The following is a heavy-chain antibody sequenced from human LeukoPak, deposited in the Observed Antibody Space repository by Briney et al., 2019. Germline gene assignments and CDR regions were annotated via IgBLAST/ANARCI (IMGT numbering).Heavy chain of an antibody. J-gene: IGHJ3*02. CDR3: AKEDYAIAFDI. Sequence: GGSLRLSCAASGFTFDDYAMHWVRQAPGKGLEWVSGISWNSGSIGYADSVKGRFTIPRDNAKNSLYLQMNSLRAEDTALYYCAKEDYAIAFDIWGQGTMVTVSS. V-gene: IGHV3-9*01. CDR1: GFTFDDYA. CDR2: ISWNSGSI. D-gene: IGHD4-17*01.